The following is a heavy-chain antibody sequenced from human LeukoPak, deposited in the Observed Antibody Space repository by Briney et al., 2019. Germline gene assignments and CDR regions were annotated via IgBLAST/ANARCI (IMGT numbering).Heavy chain of an antibody. CDR2: ISSSGSTI. Sequence: GGSLRLSCAASGFTFSDYYMSWIRQAPGKGLEWVSYISSSGSTIYYADSVKGRFTISRDNAKNSLYLQMNSLRAEDTAVHYCATVPGIAARNYYYYGMDVWGQGTTVTVSS. CDR1: GFTFSDYY. CDR3: ATVPGIAARNYYYYGMDV. V-gene: IGHV3-11*01. J-gene: IGHJ6*02. D-gene: IGHD6-6*01.